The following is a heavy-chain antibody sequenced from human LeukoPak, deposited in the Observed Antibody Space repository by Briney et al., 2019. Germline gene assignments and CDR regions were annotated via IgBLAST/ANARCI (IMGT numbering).Heavy chain of an antibody. V-gene: IGHV3-33*01. CDR1: GFTFSSYG. D-gene: IGHD2-15*01. J-gene: IGHJ3*02. Sequence: GGSLRLSCAASGFTFSSYGMHWVRQAPGKGLEWVAVIWYDGSNKYYADSVKGRFTISRDNSKNTLYLQMNSLRAEDTAVYYCARAGTDCSGGSCYSGAFDIWGQGTMVTVSS. CDR2: IWYDGSNK. CDR3: ARAGTDCSGGSCYSGAFDI.